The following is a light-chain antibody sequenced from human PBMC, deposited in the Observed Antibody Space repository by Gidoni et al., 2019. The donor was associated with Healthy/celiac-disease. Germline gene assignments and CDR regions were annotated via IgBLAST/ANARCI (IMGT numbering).Light chain of an antibody. Sequence: SYELTQPPSVCVSPGQTASITCSGDKLGDKYACWYQQKPGQSPVLVIYQDSKRPSGIPERFSGSNSGNTATLTISGTQAMDEADYYCQAWDSSTAVFGGGTKLTVL. CDR1: KLGDKY. CDR3: QAWDSSTAV. J-gene: IGLJ2*01. V-gene: IGLV3-1*01. CDR2: QDS.